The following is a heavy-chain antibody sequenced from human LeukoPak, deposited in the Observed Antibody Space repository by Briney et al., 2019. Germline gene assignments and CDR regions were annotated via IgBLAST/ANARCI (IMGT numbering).Heavy chain of an antibody. CDR1: GFTFDDYA. J-gene: IGHJ6*02. Sequence: PGWSLRLSCAASGFTFDDYAMHWVRQAPGKGLEWVSGISWNSGSIGYADSVKGRFTISRDNAKNSLYLQMNSLRAEDTALYYCAKDTTLKLLWFGELWSGMDVWGQGTTVTVSS. D-gene: IGHD3-10*01. V-gene: IGHV3-9*01. CDR3: AKDTTLKLLWFGELWSGMDV. CDR2: ISWNSGSI.